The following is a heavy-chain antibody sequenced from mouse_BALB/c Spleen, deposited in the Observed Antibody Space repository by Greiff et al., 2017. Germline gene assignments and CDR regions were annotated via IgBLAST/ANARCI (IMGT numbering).Heavy chain of an antibody. V-gene: IGHV1-9*01. D-gene: IGHD1-2*01. CDR1: GYTFSSYW. J-gene: IGHJ4*01. CDR3: ARGTLRLRAMDY. CDR2: ILPGSGST. Sequence: VQLQQSGAELMKPGASVKISCKATGYTFSSYWIEWVKQRPGHGLEWIGEILPGSGSTNYNEKFKGKATFTADTSSNTAYMQLSSLTSEDSAVYYCARGTLRLRAMDYWGQGTSVTVSS.